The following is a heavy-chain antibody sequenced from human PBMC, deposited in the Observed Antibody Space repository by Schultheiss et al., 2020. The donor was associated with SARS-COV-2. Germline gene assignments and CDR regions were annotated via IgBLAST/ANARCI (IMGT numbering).Heavy chain of an antibody. CDR1: GGSISSYY. Sequence: SETLSLTCTVSGGSISSYYWSWIRQPPGKGLEWIGEINHSGSTKDNPSLKSRVTISLDTSKNQFSLKVTSLTAADTAMYYCARRGFAWFFDLWGRGTLVTVSS. CDR2: INHSGST. V-gene: IGHV4-34*01. CDR3: ARRGFAWFFDL. J-gene: IGHJ2*01.